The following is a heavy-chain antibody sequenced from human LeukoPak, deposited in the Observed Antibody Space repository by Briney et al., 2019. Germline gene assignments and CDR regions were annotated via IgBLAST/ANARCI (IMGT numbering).Heavy chain of an antibody. CDR2: IKQDGSEK. CDR1: GFTFSSYW. V-gene: IGHV3-7*03. CDR3: SSLLAAGPDY. Sequence: PGGSLRLSCAASGFTFSSYWMSWVRQAPGKGLEWVANIKQDGSEKYYVDSVKGRFTISRDNAKNSLYLQMDSLKTEDTAVYYCSSLLAAGPDYWGQGTLVTVSS. J-gene: IGHJ4*02. D-gene: IGHD3-3*01.